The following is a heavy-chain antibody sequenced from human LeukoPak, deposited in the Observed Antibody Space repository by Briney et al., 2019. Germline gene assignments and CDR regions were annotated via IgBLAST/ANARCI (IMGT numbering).Heavy chain of an antibody. CDR3: AREDIAVAGFDY. CDR1: GVSVSSGTYY. V-gene: IGHV4-61*01. CDR2: IYYSGST. J-gene: IGHJ4*02. Sequence: PSETLSLTCSVSGVSVSSGTYYWSWIRQPPGKGLEWIGYIYYSGSTNYNPSLKSRVTISVDTSKNQFSLKLSSVTAADTAVHYCAREDIAVAGFDYWGQGTLVTVSS. D-gene: IGHD6-19*01.